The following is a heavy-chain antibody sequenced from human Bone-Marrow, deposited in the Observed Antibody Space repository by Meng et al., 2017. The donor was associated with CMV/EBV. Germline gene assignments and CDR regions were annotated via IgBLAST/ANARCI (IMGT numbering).Heavy chain of an antibody. CDR2: IIPILGIA. V-gene: IGHV1-69*10. CDR1: GGTFSSYA. Sequence: SVKVSCKASGGTFSSYAISWVRQAPGQGLEWMGGIIPILGIANYAQKFQGRVTITADKSTSKAYMELSSLRSKDTAVYYCARVPYCSSTSCYRNWFDPWGQGTLVTVSS. J-gene: IGHJ5*02. D-gene: IGHD2-2*01. CDR3: ARVPYCSSTSCYRNWFDP.